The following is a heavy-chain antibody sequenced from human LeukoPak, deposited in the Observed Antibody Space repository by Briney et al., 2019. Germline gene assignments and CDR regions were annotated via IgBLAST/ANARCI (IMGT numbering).Heavy chain of an antibody. Sequence: SETLSLTCTVSGGSISSYYWSWIRQPPGKGLEWIGYIYYSGSTNYNPTLKSRVTISVDTSKNQFSLKLSSVTAADTAVYYCARLDTAMAMGYWGQGTLVPSPQ. CDR2: IYYSGST. CDR3: ARLDTAMAMGY. J-gene: IGHJ4*02. D-gene: IGHD5-18*01. CDR1: GGSISSYY. V-gene: IGHV4-59*08.